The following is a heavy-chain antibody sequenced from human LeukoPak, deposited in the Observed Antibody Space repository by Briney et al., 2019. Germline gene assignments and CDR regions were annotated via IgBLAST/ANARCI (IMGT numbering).Heavy chain of an antibody. CDR2: IYTSGST. J-gene: IGHJ5*02. CDR1: GGSISSGSYY. CDR3: ARDSSGREGWFDP. V-gene: IGHV4-61*02. Sequence: SSETLSLTCTVSGGSISSGSYYWSWIRQPAGKGLEWIGRIYTSGSTNYNPSLKSRVTISVDTSKNQFSLKLSSVTAADTAVYYCARDSSGREGWFDPWGQGTLVTVSS. D-gene: IGHD1-26*01.